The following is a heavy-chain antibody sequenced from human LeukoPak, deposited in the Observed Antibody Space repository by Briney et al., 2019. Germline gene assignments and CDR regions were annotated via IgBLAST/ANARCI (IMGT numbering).Heavy chain of an antibody. J-gene: IGHJ6*04. V-gene: IGHV3-30*02. Sequence: GGSLRLSCAASGFTFSSYGMHWVRQAPGKGLVWVAFIRYDGSNKYYADSVKGRFTISRDNSKNTLYLQMNSLRAEDTAVYYCASKPKYTVNPVDVWGKGTTVTVSS. CDR1: GFTFSSYG. D-gene: IGHD4-11*01. CDR3: ASKPKYTVNPVDV. CDR2: IRYDGSNK.